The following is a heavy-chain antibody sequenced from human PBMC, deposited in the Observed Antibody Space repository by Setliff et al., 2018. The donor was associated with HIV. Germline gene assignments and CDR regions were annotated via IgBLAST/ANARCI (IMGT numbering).Heavy chain of an antibody. CDR3: ARELERITIFDM. J-gene: IGHJ3*02. V-gene: IGHV4-61*02. CDR1: GGSISSGSYY. CDR2: IYTSGST. Sequence: SETLSLTCTVSGGSISSGSYYWSWIRQPAGKGLEWIGRIYTSGSTNYNPSLKSRVTISVDTSKNQFSLKLSSVTAADTAVYYCARELERITIFDMWGQGTMVTVSS. D-gene: IGHD3-10*01.